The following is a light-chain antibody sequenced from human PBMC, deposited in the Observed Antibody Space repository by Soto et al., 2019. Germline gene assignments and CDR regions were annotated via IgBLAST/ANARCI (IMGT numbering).Light chain of an antibody. CDR2: WAS. CDR3: QQSYTTPST. V-gene: IGKV4-1*01. J-gene: IGKJ5*01. CDR1: QSFLLTSNNKNY. Sequence: ILVTQSPGSVGGSLCYRSTINCNSSQSFLLTSNNKNYLSWYQQKPGQPPKLLIYWASTRESGVPDRFSASGSGTHLTLTLPSLQAQDAAVYYCQQSYTTPSTFAHGTRLE.